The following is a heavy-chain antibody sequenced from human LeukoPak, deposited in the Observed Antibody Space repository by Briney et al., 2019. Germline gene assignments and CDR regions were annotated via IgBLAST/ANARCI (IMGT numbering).Heavy chain of an antibody. J-gene: IGHJ6*03. Sequence: ASVKVSCKVSGYTLTELSMHWVRQAPGKGLEWMGWISAYNGNTNYAQKLQGRVTMTTDTSTSTAYMELRSLRSDDTAVYYCARVTKYCSSTSCYYYYYYMDVWGKGTTVTVSS. D-gene: IGHD2-2*01. V-gene: IGHV1-18*01. CDR3: ARVTKYCSSTSCYYYYYYMDV. CDR2: ISAYNGNT. CDR1: GYTLTELS.